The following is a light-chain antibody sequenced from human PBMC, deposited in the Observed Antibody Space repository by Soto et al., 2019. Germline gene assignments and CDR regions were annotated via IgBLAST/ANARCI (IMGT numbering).Light chain of an antibody. J-gene: IGLJ2*01. CDR1: SSDVGGYNY. V-gene: IGLV2-14*01. CDR3: SSYKSSSTTHVV. CDR2: DVS. Sequence: QSVLTQPASVSGSPGQSITISCTGTSSDVGGYNYVSWYQQHPGKAPKLMIYDVSNRPSGVSNRFSGSKSGNTASLTISGLQAEDEADYYCSSYKSSSTTHVVFGGGTKVTVL.